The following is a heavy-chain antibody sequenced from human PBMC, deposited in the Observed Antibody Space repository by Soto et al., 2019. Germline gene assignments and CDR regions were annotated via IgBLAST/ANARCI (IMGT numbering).Heavy chain of an antibody. CDR2: IWYDGNCN. CDR3: ARDRGYYYYGMDV. J-gene: IGHJ6*02. CDR1: GFTFSSYG. Sequence: GGSLRLSCAASGFTFSSYGMHWVRQAPDKGLEWVAVIWYDGNCNSYADSVKGRFTISRDNSKNMLYLQMNSLRAEDTAVYYCARDRGYYYYGMDVWGQGTTVTVSS. V-gene: IGHV3-33*01.